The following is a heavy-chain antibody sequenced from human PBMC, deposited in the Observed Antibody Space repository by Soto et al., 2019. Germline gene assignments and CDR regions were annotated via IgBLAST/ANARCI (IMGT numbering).Heavy chain of an antibody. Sequence: PGGSLRLSCAASGFTFSSYAMHWVRQAPGKGLEWVAVISYDGSNKYYADSVKGRFTISRDNSKNTLYLQMNSLRAEDTAVYYCASVRYDSSSWYGDYYYYGMDVWGQGTTVTVSS. D-gene: IGHD6-13*01. CDR2: ISYDGSNK. CDR3: ASVRYDSSSWYGDYYYYGMDV. CDR1: GFTFSSYA. V-gene: IGHV3-30-3*01. J-gene: IGHJ6*02.